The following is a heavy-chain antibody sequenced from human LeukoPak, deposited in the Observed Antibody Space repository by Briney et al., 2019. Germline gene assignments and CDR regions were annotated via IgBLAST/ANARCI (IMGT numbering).Heavy chain of an antibody. D-gene: IGHD5-18*01. J-gene: IGHJ4*02. CDR1: GFTFSSYE. CDR2: ISTNGGST. CDR3: ARGGGRNTTMVWAFDY. V-gene: IGHV3-64*02. Sequence: PGGSLRLSCAASGFTFSSYEMNWVRQAPGKGLEYVSGISTNGGSTYYADSVKGRFTISRDNSKNTLFLQMGSLRAEDMAVYYRARGGGRNTTMVWAFDYWGQGTLVTVSS.